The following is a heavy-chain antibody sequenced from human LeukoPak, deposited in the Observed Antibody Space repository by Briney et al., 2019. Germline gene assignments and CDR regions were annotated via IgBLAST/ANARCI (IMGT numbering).Heavy chain of an antibody. J-gene: IGHJ1*01. V-gene: IGHV4-39*01. Sequence: PSETLSLTCTVSGGSISSSSYYWGWIRQPPGKGLEWIGSIYYSGSTYYNPSLKSRVTISVDTSKNQFSLKLSSVTAADTAVYYCARLSKERSGYHKEYFQHWGQGTLVTVSS. D-gene: IGHD3-3*01. CDR2: IYYSGST. CDR1: GGSISSSSYY. CDR3: ARLSKERSGYHKEYFQH.